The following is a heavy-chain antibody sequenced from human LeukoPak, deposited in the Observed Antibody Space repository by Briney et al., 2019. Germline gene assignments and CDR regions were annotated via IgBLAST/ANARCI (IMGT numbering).Heavy chain of an antibody. D-gene: IGHD3-22*01. CDR3: AREFVAYYDSSGYRDAFDI. J-gene: IGHJ3*02. CDR2: INPSGGST. Sequence: ASVKVSCKASGYTFTSYYMHWVRQAPGQGLEWMGIINPSGGSTTYAQKFQGRVTMTRDTSTSTVYMELNSLRPEDTAVYYCAREFVAYYDSSGYRDAFDIWGQGTMVTVSS. V-gene: IGHV1-46*01. CDR1: GYTFTSYY.